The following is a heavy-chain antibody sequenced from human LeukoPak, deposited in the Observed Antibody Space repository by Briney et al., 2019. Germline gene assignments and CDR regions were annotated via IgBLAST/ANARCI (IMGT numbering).Heavy chain of an antibody. CDR3: ASGRDISVAGPGGYFDY. Sequence: GSLRLSCAASGFTFGGYHMNWIRQAPGKGLEWISYVSPGGHTVYFADSVKGRFTLSRDNAKNTLYLQMNSLTAEDTAVYFCASGRDISVAGPGGYFDYWGQGALVTVSS. J-gene: IGHJ4*02. D-gene: IGHD6-19*01. CDR1: GFTFGGYH. CDR2: VSPGGHTV. V-gene: IGHV3-11*01.